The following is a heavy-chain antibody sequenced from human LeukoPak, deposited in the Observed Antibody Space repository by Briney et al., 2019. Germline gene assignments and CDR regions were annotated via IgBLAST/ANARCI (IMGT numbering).Heavy chain of an antibody. J-gene: IGHJ4*02. CDR3: AKVKWDSSGYFDY. CDR1: GFTFSGYA. Sequence: PGGSLRLSCAASGFTFSGYAMNWVRQAPGKGLEWVSLIFASGSTTKYADSVKGRFTISRDNSKNTLYLQMNSLRAEDTAIYYCAKVKWDSSGYFDYWGQGTLVTVSS. D-gene: IGHD3-22*01. CDR2: IFASGSTT. V-gene: IGHV3-23*05.